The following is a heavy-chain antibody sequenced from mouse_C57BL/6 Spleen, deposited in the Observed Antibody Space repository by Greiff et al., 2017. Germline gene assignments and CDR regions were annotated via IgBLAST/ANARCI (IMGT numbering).Heavy chain of an antibody. J-gene: IGHJ2*01. D-gene: IGHD1-1*01. CDR3: AMSAVVATGGLYYFDC. Sequence: QVQLQQPGAELVKPGASVKLSCKASGYTFTSYWMQWVKQRPGQGLEWIGEIDPSDSYTNYNQKFKGKATLTVDTSSSTAYMQLSSLTSEDSAVYYCAMSAVVATGGLYYFDCWGQGTTLTVSS. CDR2: IDPSDSYT. CDR1: GYTFTSYW. V-gene: IGHV1-50*01.